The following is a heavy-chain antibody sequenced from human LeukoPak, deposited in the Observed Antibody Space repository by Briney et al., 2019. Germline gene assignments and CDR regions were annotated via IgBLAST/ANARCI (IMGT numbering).Heavy chain of an antibody. V-gene: IGHV3-20*04. Sequence: GGSLRLSCAASGFTFDDYGMSWVRQAPGKGLEWVSGINWNGGSTGYADSVKGRFTISRDNAKKSLYLQMNSLRLEDMALYYCTRRSGDRAFDIWGQGTMVTVSS. CDR1: GFTFDDYG. D-gene: IGHD3-10*01. CDR3: TRRSGDRAFDI. J-gene: IGHJ3*02. CDR2: INWNGGST.